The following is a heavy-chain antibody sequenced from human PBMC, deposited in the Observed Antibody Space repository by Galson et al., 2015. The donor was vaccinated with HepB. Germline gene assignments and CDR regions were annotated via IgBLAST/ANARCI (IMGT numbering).Heavy chain of an antibody. Sequence: SVKVSCKASGYTFTSYYMHWVRQAPGQGLEWMGTINPSGGSTTYAQKFQGRVTMTRDTSTSTVYMEVSSLRSEDTAVYYCARPLYSSGWYSGYYYGMDVWGQGTTVTVSS. CDR2: INPSGGST. CDR3: ARPLYSSGWYSGYYYGMDV. CDR1: GYTFTSYY. D-gene: IGHD6-19*01. V-gene: IGHV1-46*01. J-gene: IGHJ6*02.